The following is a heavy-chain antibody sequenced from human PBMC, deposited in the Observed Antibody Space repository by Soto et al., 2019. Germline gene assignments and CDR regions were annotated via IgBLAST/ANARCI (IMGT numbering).Heavy chain of an antibody. V-gene: IGHV4-4*01. CDR1: GGSISSTNW. Sequence: QVQLQESGPGLVKPSGTLSLTCAVSGGSISSTNWWTWVRQSPGRGLEWIGEIYHSGTTNYSPSLKSRVNIAVDRSTNQLALTRLYVTASDTAVYCCAFPATADFDYWGKGILVTV. CDR3: AFPATADFDY. CDR2: IYHSGTT. D-gene: IGHD6-13*01. J-gene: IGHJ4*02.